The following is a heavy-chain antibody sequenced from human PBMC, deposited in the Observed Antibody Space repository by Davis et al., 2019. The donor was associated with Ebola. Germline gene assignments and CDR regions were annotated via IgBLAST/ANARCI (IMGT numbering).Heavy chain of an antibody. CDR2: ISGSGGST. Sequence: GESLKISCAASGFTFSNYAMSWVRQAPGKGLEWVSAISGSGGSTYYADSVKGRFTISRDNSKNTLYLQMNSLRAEDTAVYYCAKTDCSGGSCYSVDYWGQGTLVTVSS. CDR3: AKTDCSGGSCYSVDY. D-gene: IGHD2-15*01. J-gene: IGHJ4*02. V-gene: IGHV3-23*01. CDR1: GFTFSNYA.